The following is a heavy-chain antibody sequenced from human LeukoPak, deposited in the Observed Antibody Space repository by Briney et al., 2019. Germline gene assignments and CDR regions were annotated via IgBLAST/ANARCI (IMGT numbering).Heavy chain of an antibody. CDR2: MNPNSGNT. Sequence: GASVKVSCKASGYTFTSYDINWVRQATGQGLEWMGWMNPNSGNTGYAQKFQGRVTITRNTSISTAYMELSSLRSEDTAVYYCARGRGITKGYYCYMDVWGKGTTVTVSS. J-gene: IGHJ6*03. D-gene: IGHD3-3*01. CDR3: ARGRGITKGYYCYMDV. CDR1: GYTFTSYD. V-gene: IGHV1-8*03.